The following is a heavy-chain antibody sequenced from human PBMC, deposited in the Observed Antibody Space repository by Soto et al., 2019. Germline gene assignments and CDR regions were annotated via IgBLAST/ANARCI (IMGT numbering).Heavy chain of an antibody. V-gene: IGHV4-59*01. J-gene: IGHJ4*02. D-gene: IGHD6-19*01. CDR2: IRYSGTT. CDR1: GGSLSREY. Sequence: ETLSLTCADPGGSLSREYWSWLRQPPGKGLEWIAYIRYSGTTNYNPSLKSRAPISSDTSKNQFSLMLRSVTAADTAVYYCAKGAGWYNYSRLRTLVTV. CDR3: AKGAGWYNY.